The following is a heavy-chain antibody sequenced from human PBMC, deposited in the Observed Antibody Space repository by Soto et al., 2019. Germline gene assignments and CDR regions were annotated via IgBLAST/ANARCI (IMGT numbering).Heavy chain of an antibody. Sequence: PGGSLRLSCAASGFSFDSFGMSWVRQAPGKGLEWVSGFSGTAGGTYYADSVKGRFTLSRDSSKNTVYLQMNSLRAEDTAVYYCARGSGMIPRPGDSWGKGTLV. V-gene: IGHV3-23*01. CDR3: ARGSGMIPRPGDS. J-gene: IGHJ4*02. CDR2: FSGTAGGT. CDR1: GFSFDSFG. D-gene: IGHD3-22*01.